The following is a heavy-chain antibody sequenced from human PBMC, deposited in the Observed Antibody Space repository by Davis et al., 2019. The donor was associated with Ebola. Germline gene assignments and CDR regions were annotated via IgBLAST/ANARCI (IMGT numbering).Heavy chain of an antibody. D-gene: IGHD3-9*01. Sequence: KVSCKGSGYSFTSYWIGCVRQMPGKGLEWMGIIYPGDSDTKYSPSFQGHVTITADKSINTAYLQWSSLKAWDTAMYYCARGVQVWLYTDYWGQGSLVTVSS. CDR3: ARGVQVWLYTDY. V-gene: IGHV5-51*01. J-gene: IGHJ4*02. CDR1: GYSFTSYW. CDR2: IYPGDSDT.